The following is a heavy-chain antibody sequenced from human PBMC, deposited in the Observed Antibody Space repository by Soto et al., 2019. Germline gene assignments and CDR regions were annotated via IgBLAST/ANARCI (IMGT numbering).Heavy chain of an antibody. CDR3: ARDVPTIYDYIWGSYRRDAFDI. D-gene: IGHD3-16*02. CDR2: ISAYNGNT. V-gene: IGHV1-18*01. J-gene: IGHJ3*02. CDR1: GYTFTSYG. Sequence: GASVKVSCKASGYTFTSYGISWVRQAPGQGLEWMGWISAYNGNTNYAQKLQGRVTMTTDTSTSTAYMELRSLRSDDTAVYYCARDVPTIYDYIWGSYRRDAFDIWGQGAMVTVSS.